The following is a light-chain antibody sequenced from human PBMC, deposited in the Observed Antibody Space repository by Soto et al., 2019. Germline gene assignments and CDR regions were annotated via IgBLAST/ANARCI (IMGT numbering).Light chain of an antibody. CDR1: QDITSY. J-gene: IGKJ4*01. CDR3: QQTRAYPST. Sequence: IHMTHSPASLSASVVYSVSITFRASQDITSYLAWYQQKPGKAPNLLIYGASTLQSGVPSRFSGSGSGTDFTLTISSLQAEDFASYYCQQTRAYPSTFGGGTKVDIK. V-gene: IGKV1-9*01. CDR2: GAS.